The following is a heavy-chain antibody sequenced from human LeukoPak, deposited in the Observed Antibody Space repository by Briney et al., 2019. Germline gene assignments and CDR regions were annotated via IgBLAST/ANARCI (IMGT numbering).Heavy chain of an antibody. Sequence: HRASVKVSCKASGYTFTGYYVHWVRQAPGQGLEWMGWMNPKSGGTNYAQKFEARVTMNRDTSISTAYMELSRLRFDDTAVYYCARSPDILTGEKFDYWGQGTLVTVSS. CDR2: MNPKSGGT. D-gene: IGHD3-9*01. V-gene: IGHV1-2*02. CDR1: GYTFTGYY. CDR3: ARSPDILTGEKFDY. J-gene: IGHJ4*02.